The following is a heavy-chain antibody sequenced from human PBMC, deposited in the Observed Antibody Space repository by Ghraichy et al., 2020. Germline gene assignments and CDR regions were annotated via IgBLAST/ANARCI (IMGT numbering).Heavy chain of an antibody. J-gene: IGHJ4*02. CDR2: IKQDGSEK. V-gene: IGHV3-7*01. D-gene: IGHD1-26*01. Sequence: GSLRLSCAASGFTFGSNWMTWVRQAPGKGLEWVGNIKQDGSEKYYVGSVKGRFSISRDNAKKSLYLQMNSLRDEDTAVYYCARAVHRVGPYLDYWGQGTLVTVSS. CDR1: GFTFGSNW. CDR3: ARAVHRVGPYLDY.